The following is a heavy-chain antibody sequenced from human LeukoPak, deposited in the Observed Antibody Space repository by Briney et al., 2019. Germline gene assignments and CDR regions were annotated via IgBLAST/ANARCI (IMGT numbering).Heavy chain of an antibody. Sequence: ASVKVSCKASGYTFTNYGISWVRQAPGQGLEWMGWISAYNGKTNYAQNLQGRVTMTTDTSTSTACMELRSLRSDDTAVYYCARGVNWNDLQHDYYYYMDVWGKGTTVTISS. CDR2: ISAYNGKT. CDR3: ARGVNWNDLQHDYYYYMDV. V-gene: IGHV1-18*01. D-gene: IGHD1-20*01. CDR1: GYTFTNYG. J-gene: IGHJ6*03.